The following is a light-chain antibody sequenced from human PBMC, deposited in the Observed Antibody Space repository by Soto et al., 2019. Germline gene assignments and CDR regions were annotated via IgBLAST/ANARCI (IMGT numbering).Light chain of an antibody. J-gene: IGKJ1*01. CDR1: QSVSTNY. CDR2: DTS. Sequence: VLTRSPDILSLSLGERVTLTCGASQSVSTNYFAWYQQRPGLAPRLLIYDTSTRASGIPDRFSGSASGRNFSLTITRLEPEDFAIYYCQHYGSSRGTFGQGTRLEMK. CDR3: QHYGSSRGT. V-gene: IGKV3D-20*01.